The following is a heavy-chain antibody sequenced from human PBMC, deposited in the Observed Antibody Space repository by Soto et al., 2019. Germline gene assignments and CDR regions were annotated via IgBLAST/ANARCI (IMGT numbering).Heavy chain of an antibody. D-gene: IGHD1-26*01. CDR3: SRRPKRGSYSWCFDY. CDR2: IYYSGSA. Sequence: QLQLQESGPGLVKPSETLSLNCTVSGGSITSNAYYWGWIRQPPGKALEWLGDIYYSGSASYNPSLKRRVTLSVDTAKNQFSLKLSSVTAADKAVYYCSRRPKRGSYSWCFDYWGQGTLVTVSS. CDR1: GGSITSNAYY. J-gene: IGHJ4*02. V-gene: IGHV4-39*01.